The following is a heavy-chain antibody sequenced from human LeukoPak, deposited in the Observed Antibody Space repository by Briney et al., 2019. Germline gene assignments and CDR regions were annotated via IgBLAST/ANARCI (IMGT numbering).Heavy chain of an antibody. CDR1: GFTFSSYE. CDR2: ISSSSSTI. D-gene: IGHD2-15*01. V-gene: IGHV3-48*03. Sequence: PGGSLRLSCAASGFTFSSYEMNWVRQAPGKGLEWVSYISSSSSTIYYADSVKGRFTISRDNAKNSLYLQMNSLRAEDTAVYYCAKDGRGGVPRAFDIWGQGTMVTVSS. J-gene: IGHJ3*02. CDR3: AKDGRGGVPRAFDI.